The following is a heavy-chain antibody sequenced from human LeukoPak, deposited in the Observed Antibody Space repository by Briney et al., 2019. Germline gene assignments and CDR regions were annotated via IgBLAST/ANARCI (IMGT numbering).Heavy chain of an antibody. V-gene: IGHV4-59*01. CDR2: IYYSGST. CDR1: GGSISSYY. J-gene: IGHJ5*02. Sequence: SSETLSLTCTVSGGSISSYYWSWIRQPPGKGLEWIGYIYYSGSTNYNPSLKSRVTISVDTSKNQFSLKLSSVTAADTAVYYCARGIYGITMVRGVLPYNWFDPWGQGTLVTVSS. CDR3: ARGIYGITMVRGVLPYNWFDP. D-gene: IGHD3-10*01.